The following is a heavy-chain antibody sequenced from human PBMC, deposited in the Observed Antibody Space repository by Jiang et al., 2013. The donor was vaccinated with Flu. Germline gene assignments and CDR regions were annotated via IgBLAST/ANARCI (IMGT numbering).Heavy chain of an antibody. CDR1: GGSISSYY. Sequence: ETLSLTCTVSGGSISSYYWSWIRQPPGKGLEWIGYIYYSGSTNYNPSLKSRVTISVDTSKNQFSLKLSSVTAADTAVYYCARVMGYCSSTSCYLFDYWGQGTLVTVSS. CDR2: IYYSGST. J-gene: IGHJ4*02. CDR3: ARVMGYCSSTSCYLFDY. V-gene: IGHV4-59*01. D-gene: IGHD2-2*01.